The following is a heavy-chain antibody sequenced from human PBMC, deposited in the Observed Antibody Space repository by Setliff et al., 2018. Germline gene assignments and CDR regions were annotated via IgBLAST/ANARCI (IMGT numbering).Heavy chain of an antibody. D-gene: IGHD3-22*01. V-gene: IGHV1-46*01. CDR1: GYTFTGYY. CDR3: VREGVDSRSSTDYRYYMDV. CDR2: IDPSADYT. J-gene: IGHJ6*03. Sequence: ASVKVSCKASGYTFTGYYLHWVRQAPGQGLEWMGIIDPSADYTNYAQKFQGRVTMTKDTSTTTVYMELSSLRSEDTAVYYCVREGVDSRSSTDYRYYMDVWGKGTTVTVSS.